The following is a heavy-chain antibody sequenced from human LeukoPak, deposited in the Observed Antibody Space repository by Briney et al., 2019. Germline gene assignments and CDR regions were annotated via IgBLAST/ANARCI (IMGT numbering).Heavy chain of an antibody. Sequence: SGGSLRLSCAASGFTFSSYEMNWVRQAPGKGLEWVSYISSSGSTIYYADSVKGRFTISRDNAQNSLYLQMNSLRAEDTAVYYCARDPLSDSPWGQGTLVTVSA. J-gene: IGHJ5*02. CDR1: GFTFSSYE. CDR3: ARDPLSDSP. CDR2: ISSSGSTI. D-gene: IGHD2-15*01. V-gene: IGHV3-48*03.